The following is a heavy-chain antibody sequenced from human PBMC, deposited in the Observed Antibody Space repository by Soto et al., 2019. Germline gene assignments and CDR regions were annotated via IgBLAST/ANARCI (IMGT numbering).Heavy chain of an antibody. J-gene: IGHJ6*02. CDR2: ISYDGSNK. D-gene: IGHD6-19*01. Sequence: GGSLRLSCAVSGFTFSSYAMHWVRQAPGKGLEWVAVISYDGSNKYYADSVKGRFTISRDNSKNTLYLQMSSLRAEDTALYYCVKDGSSGWPYFDDMDVWGQGTTVTVSS. CDR3: VKDGSSGWPYFDDMDV. V-gene: IGHV3-30-3*01. CDR1: GFTFSSYA.